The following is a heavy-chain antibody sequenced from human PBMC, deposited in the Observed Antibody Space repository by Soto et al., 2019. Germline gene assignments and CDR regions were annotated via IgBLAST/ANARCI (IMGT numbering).Heavy chain of an antibody. D-gene: IGHD1-26*01. CDR3: AKKDAYYTGYFDY. J-gene: IGHJ4*01. V-gene: IGHV3-23*01. Sequence: PGGSLRLSCAASGFNFSRYAMSWVRQAPGKGLEWVSSISGSGGSTYYADSVKGRFTISGDNSKNTLFLQMDSLRAEDTAVFYCAKKDAYYTGYFDYWGHGTLVTVSS. CDR1: GFNFSRYA. CDR2: ISGSGGST.